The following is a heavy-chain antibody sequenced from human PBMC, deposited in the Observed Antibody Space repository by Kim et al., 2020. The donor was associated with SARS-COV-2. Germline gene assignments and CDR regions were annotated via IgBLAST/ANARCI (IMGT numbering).Heavy chain of an antibody. CDR3: AREALSGQYDYGDYAGFDY. D-gene: IGHD4-17*01. CDR1: GFTFSSYA. CDR2: ISYDGSNK. J-gene: IGHJ4*02. V-gene: IGHV3-30*04. Sequence: GGSLRLSCAASGFTFSSYAMHWVRQAPGKGLEWVAVISYDGSNKYYADSVKGRFTISRDNSKNTLYLQMNSLRAEDTAVYYCAREALSGQYDYGDYAGFDYWGQGTLVTVSS.